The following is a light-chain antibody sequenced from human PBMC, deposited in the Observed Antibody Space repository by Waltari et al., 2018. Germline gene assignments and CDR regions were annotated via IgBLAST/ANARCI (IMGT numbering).Light chain of an antibody. CDR2: STN. J-gene: IGLJ3*02. CDR3: LLYYGAWV. Sequence: QTVVTHEPSLTLSAGGIVTLTCASSAGPAPTPYSPNWFQQKPGQAPRALIYSTNNKHSWTPARFSGSLLGGKAALTLSGVQPEDEAEYYCLLYYGAWVFGGGTKLTVL. V-gene: IGLV7-43*01. CDR1: AGPAPTPYS.